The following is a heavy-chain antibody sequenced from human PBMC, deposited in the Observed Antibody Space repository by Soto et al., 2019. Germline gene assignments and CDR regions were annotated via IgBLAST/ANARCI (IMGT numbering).Heavy chain of an antibody. J-gene: IGHJ4*02. CDR2: IYYSGST. V-gene: IGHV4-59*01. CDR3: ARRYGGNFDY. CDR1: GGSISSYY. D-gene: IGHD1-26*01. Sequence: QVQLQESGPGLVKPSETLSLTCTVSGGSISSYYWSWIRQPPGKGLEWIGYIYYSGSTNYNPSLKGRVTIAVDTSKNQFSLKLTSVTAADTAMYYCARRYGGNFDYWGQGTLVTVSS.